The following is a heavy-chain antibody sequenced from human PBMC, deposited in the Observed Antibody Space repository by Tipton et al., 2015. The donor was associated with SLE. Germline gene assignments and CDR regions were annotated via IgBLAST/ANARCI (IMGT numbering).Heavy chain of an antibody. V-gene: IGHV4-61*02. CDR3: ARIDGAYDQFYLDY. CDR2: IYTSGST. Sequence: TLSLTCTVSGGSISSGSYYWSWIRQPAGKGLEWIGRIYTSGSTNYNPSLKSRVTISVDTSKNQFSLKLSSLTAADAAVYYCARIDGAYDQFYLDYWGQGILVTVSS. D-gene: IGHD4-17*01. CDR1: GGSISSGSYY. J-gene: IGHJ4*02.